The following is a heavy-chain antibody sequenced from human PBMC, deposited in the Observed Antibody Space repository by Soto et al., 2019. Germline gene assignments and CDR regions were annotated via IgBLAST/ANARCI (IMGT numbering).Heavy chain of an antibody. CDR2: IYYSGST. D-gene: IGHD3-10*01. J-gene: IGHJ5*02. Sequence: SETLSLTCTVSGGSISSGGYYWSWIRQHPGKGLEWIGYIYYSGSTYYNPSLKSRVTISVDTSKNQFSLKLSSVTAADTAAYYCARGSYGSGSYPPTHNWFDPWGQGTLVTVS. CDR3: ARGSYGSGSYPPTHNWFDP. CDR1: GGSISSGGYY. V-gene: IGHV4-31*03.